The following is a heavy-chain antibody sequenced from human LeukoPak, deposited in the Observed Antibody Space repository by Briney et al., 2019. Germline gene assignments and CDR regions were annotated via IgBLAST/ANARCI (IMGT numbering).Heavy chain of an antibody. CDR3: ARDEGVAAFDY. CDR2: ISYDGSNK. CDR1: GFTFSSYA. Sequence: GGSLRLSCAASGFTFSSYAMHWVRQAPGKGLEWVAVISYDGSNKYYADSVKGRFTISRDNSKNTLYLQMNSLRAEDTAVYYCARDEGVAAFDYWGQGTLVTVSS. D-gene: IGHD6-19*01. J-gene: IGHJ4*02. V-gene: IGHV3-30-3*01.